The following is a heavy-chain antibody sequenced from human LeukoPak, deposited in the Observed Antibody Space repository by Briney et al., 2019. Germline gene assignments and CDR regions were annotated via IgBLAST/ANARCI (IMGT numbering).Heavy chain of an antibody. V-gene: IGHV1-2*02. J-gene: IGHJ6*03. CDR2: INPNSGGT. CDR3: ASEGRIAVAGDYYYYYMDV. D-gene: IGHD6-19*01. Sequence: GASVKVSCKASGYTFTSYGISWVRQAPGQGLELMGWINPNSGGTNYAQKFQGRVTMTRDTSISTAYMELSRLRSDDTAVYYCASEGRIAVAGDYYYYYMDVWGKGTTVTISS. CDR1: GYTFTSYG.